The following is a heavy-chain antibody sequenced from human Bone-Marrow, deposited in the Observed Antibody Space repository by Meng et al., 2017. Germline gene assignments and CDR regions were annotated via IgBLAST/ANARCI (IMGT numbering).Heavy chain of an antibody. CDR2: ISGSGGST. Sequence: GGSLRLSCAASGFTFSSYWMSWVRQAPGKGLEWVSAISGSGGSTYYADSVKGRFTISRDNSKNTLYLQMNSLRAEDTAVYYCAKDRSITMVRGVINFFDYWGQGKLVTVSS. V-gene: IGHV3-23*01. D-gene: IGHD3-10*01. CDR3: AKDRSITMVRGVINFFDY. J-gene: IGHJ4*02. CDR1: GFTFSSYW.